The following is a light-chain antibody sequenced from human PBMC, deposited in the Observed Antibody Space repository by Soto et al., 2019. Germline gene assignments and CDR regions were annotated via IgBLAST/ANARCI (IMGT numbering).Light chain of an antibody. V-gene: IGKV1-5*01. J-gene: IGKJ1*01. CDR2: DAS. CDR1: QAINTY. Sequence: DIQMTQSPSVLSASVGDRVTITCRASQAINTYLAWYQHKPGKAPKVMIYDASSLENGVPPRFSGSGSGTEFTLTISSLQPDDFATYYCQQYSTSSRTFGQGTKVDI. CDR3: QQYSTSSRT.